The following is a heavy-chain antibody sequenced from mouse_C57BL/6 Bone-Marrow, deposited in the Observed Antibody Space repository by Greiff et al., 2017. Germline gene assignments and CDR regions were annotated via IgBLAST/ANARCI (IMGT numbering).Heavy chain of an antibody. CDR1: GFTFSSYA. V-gene: IGHV5-4*01. D-gene: IGHD3-1*01. CDR2: ISDGGSYT. CDR3: ARFGAPAWFAY. Sequence: EVQLKESGGGLVKPGGSLKLSCAASGFTFSSYAMSWVRQTPEKRLEWVATISDGGSYTYYPDNVKGRFTISRDNAKNNLYLQMSHLKSEDTAMYYCARFGAPAWFAYWGQGTLVTVSA. J-gene: IGHJ3*01.